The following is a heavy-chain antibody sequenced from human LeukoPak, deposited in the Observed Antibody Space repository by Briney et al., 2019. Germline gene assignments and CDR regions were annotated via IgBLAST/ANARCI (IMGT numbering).Heavy chain of an antibody. Sequence: SETLSLTCTVSGGSISSYYWSWIRQPPGKGLEWIGYIYYSGSTNYNPFLKSRVTISVDTSKNQFSLKLSSVTAADTAVYYCARGGWELPPHYFDYWGQGTLVTVSS. CDR3: ARGGWELPPHYFDY. V-gene: IGHV4-59*01. D-gene: IGHD1-26*01. CDR1: GGSISSYY. J-gene: IGHJ4*02. CDR2: IYYSGST.